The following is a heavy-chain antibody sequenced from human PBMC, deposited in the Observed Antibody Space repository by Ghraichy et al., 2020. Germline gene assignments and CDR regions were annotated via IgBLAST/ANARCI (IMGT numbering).Heavy chain of an antibody. V-gene: IGHV1-18*01. CDR3: ARGINYFDP. J-gene: IGHJ5*02. CDR2: ITTKSGNT. D-gene: IGHD5-24*01. Sequence: VKVSCKTSGYTFMSYGITWVRQAPGQGLEWMGWITTKSGNTQFARKFQGRVIMTTDTSTSTAYMELRSLRSDDTAVYYCARGINYFDPWGQGTLVTVSS. CDR1: GYTFMSYG.